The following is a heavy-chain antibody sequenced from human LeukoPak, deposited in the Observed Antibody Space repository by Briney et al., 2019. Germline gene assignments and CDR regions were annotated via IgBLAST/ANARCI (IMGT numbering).Heavy chain of an antibody. V-gene: IGHV3-23*01. Sequence: GGSLRLSCAASGSTFSSYAMSWVRQAPGKGLEWVSAISGSGGSTYYADSVKGRFTISRDNSKNTLYLQMNSLRAEDTAVYYCAKDGGSSGFGFDYWGQGTLVTVSS. D-gene: IGHD6-19*01. CDR3: AKDGGSSGFGFDY. CDR2: ISGSGGST. J-gene: IGHJ4*02. CDR1: GSTFSSYA.